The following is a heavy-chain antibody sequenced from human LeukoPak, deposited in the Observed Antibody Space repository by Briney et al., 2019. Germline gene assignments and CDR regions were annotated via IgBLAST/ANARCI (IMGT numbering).Heavy chain of an antibody. CDR1: GFTFTSYA. CDR2: ISGRGSST. CDR3: AKARFTSHYYDSNGYDAFDM. J-gene: IGHJ3*02. V-gene: IGHV3-23*01. D-gene: IGHD3-22*01. Sequence: GGSLRLSCAASGFTFTSYAMNWVRQAPGKGLEWVSGISGRGSSTYYAGSVRGRFTISRDSSTNTLYLQMNSLRAEDTAVYYCAKARFTSHYYDSNGYDAFDMWGQGTMVTVSS.